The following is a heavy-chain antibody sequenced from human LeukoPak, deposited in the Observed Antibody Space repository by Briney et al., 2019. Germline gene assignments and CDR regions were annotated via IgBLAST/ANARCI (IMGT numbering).Heavy chain of an antibody. J-gene: IGHJ5*02. CDR3: ARDHRSDDDYGDYWFDP. CDR2: IYYSGST. CDR1: GGSISSSSYY. Sequence: PSETLSLTCTVSGGSISSSSYYWGWIRQPPGKGLEWIGSIYYSGSTYYNPSLKSRVTISVDTSKNQFSLKLGSVTAADTAVYYCARDHRSDDDYGDYWFDPWGQGTLVTVSS. V-gene: IGHV4-39*07. D-gene: IGHD4-17*01.